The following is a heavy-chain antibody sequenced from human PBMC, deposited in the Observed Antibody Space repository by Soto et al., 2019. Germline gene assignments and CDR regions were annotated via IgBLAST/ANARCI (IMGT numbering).Heavy chain of an antibody. D-gene: IGHD3-16*01. J-gene: IGHJ4*02. CDR2: INEDGSEI. CDR1: GFTFRSFW. V-gene: IGHV3-7*01. CDR3: ARDIGFDYVD. Sequence: EEQLVESGGGLVQPGGSLRVSCAVSGFTFRSFWMSWVRQAPGKGLEWVATINEDGSEIYYVDSVKGRFTISRDNAQNSLYLQMRSLSAEDTAVYFCARDIGFDYVDWGQGTRVTVSS.